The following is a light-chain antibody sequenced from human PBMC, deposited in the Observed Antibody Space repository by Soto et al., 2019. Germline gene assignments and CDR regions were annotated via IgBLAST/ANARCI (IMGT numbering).Light chain of an antibody. CDR2: RAS. Sequence: EIVMTQSPATLSVSPGGRATLSCGASQSVSSYLAWYQQRPGQPPRLLIYRASTRATGIPARFSGSGSGTEFSLTISSLQSEDFAVYYCQQYSTWPPRYTFGQGTKLEI. CDR1: QSVSSY. J-gene: IGKJ2*01. CDR3: QQYSTWPPRYT. V-gene: IGKV3-15*01.